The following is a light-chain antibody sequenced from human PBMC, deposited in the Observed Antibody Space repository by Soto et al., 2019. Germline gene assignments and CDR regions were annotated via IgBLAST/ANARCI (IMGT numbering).Light chain of an antibody. Sequence: IVLTQSPGTLSLSPGERATLSCRASQPVGNSYIAWYQQRPGQAPRLLVHATSTRAAGIPDRFSGSGSVTDFTLTISRLEPEDFAVYYWLQASLSPWTFGQGTKVEIK. CDR2: ATS. J-gene: IGKJ1*01. CDR1: QPVGNSY. V-gene: IGKV3-20*01. CDR3: LQASLSPWT.